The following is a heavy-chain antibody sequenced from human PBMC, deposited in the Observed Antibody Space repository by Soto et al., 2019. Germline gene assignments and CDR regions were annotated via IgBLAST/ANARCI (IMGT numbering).Heavy chain of an antibody. CDR2: IYYSGTT. Sequence: QLQLQEPGPGLVKPSETLSLTCTVSGGSISSSNYYWGWIRQPLGKGLEWIGSIYYSGTTYYNPSLKSRVTISIDTSKNQFSLKLSSVTAAGTAVYYCARHTWGRQRGWFDPWGQGTLVTVSS. CDR3: ARHTWGRQRGWFDP. D-gene: IGHD2-2*01. V-gene: IGHV4-39*01. J-gene: IGHJ5*02. CDR1: GGSISSSNYY.